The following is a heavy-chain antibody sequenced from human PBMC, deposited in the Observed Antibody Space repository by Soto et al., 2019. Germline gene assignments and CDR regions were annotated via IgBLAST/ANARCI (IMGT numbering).Heavy chain of an antibody. CDR3: AREIEQQLHYYYYGMDV. CDR1: GFTFSSYA. J-gene: IGHJ6*02. CDR2: ISYDGSNK. D-gene: IGHD6-13*01. V-gene: IGHV3-30-3*01. Sequence: GGSLRLSCAASGFTFSSYAMHWVRQAPGKGLEWVAVISYDGSNKYYADSVKGRFTISRDNSKNTLYLQMNSLRAEDTAVYYCAREIEQQLHYYYYGMDVWGQGTTVTVSS.